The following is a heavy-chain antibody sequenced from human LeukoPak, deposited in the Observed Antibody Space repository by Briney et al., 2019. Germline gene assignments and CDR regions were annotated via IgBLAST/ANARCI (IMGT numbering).Heavy chain of an antibody. Sequence: SETLSLTCAVCGGSFSGYYWSWIRQPPGKGLEWIGEINHSRSTKYNPSLKSRVTISVDTSKHQFSLKLSSVTAADTAVYYCARGRQWPPAYYYYYMDVWGKGTTVTVSS. D-gene: IGHD6-19*01. CDR1: GGSFSGYY. CDR2: INHSRST. V-gene: IGHV4-34*01. J-gene: IGHJ6*03. CDR3: ARGRQWPPAYYYYYMDV.